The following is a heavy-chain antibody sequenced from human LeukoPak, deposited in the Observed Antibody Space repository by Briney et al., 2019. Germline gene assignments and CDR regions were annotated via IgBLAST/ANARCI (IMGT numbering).Heavy chain of an antibody. CDR3: ARDKPGEGYDFWSGYYTHYYMDV. CDR1: GYTFTSYY. Sequence: ASVKVSCKASGYTFTSYYMHWVRQAPAQGLEWMGIINPSGGSTSYAQKVQGRVTLTGDTSTNTVYMELSSLRSEDTAVYYCARDKPGEGYDFWSGYYTHYYMDVWGKGTTVTVSS. CDR2: INPSGGST. J-gene: IGHJ6*03. D-gene: IGHD3-3*01. V-gene: IGHV1-46*03.